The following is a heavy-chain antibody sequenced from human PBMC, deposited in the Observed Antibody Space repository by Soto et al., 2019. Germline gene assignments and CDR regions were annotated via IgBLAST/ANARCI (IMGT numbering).Heavy chain of an antibody. Sequence: SGPTLVNPTQTLTLTCTFSVFSLSTSGMCVSWIRQPPGKALEWLALIDWDDDKFYSTSLRTRLTISKDTSKNQVVLTMTNMNPVDTATYYCARIPRRFDALGSYFDYWGQGAPVTVSS. CDR3: ARIPRRFDALGSYFDY. D-gene: IGHD7-27*01. V-gene: IGHV2-70*01. J-gene: IGHJ4*02. CDR1: VFSLSTSGMC. CDR2: IDWDDDK.